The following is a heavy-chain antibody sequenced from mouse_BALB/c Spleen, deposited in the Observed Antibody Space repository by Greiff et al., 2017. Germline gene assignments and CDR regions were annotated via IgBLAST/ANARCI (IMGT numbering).Heavy chain of an antibody. D-gene: IGHD1-1*01. CDR1: GFTFSSYA. J-gene: IGHJ4*01. Sequence: DVKLVESGGGLVKPGGSLKLSCAASGFTFSSYAMSWVRQTPEKRLEWVASISSGGSTYYPDSVKGRFTISRDNARNILYLQMSSLRSEDTAMYYCTRGVSSPFYAMDYWGQGTSVTVSS. CDR2: ISSGGST. V-gene: IGHV5-6-5*01. CDR3: TRGVSSPFYAMDY.